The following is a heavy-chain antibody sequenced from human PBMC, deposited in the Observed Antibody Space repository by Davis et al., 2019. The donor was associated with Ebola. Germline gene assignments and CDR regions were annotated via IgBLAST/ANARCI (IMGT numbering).Heavy chain of an antibody. Sequence: GESLKIPCAASGITFSSYDMHSVRQATGKGLEWVSAIGTAGDTHYPGPEIGQFTISRENAKNSLYLQMNSLRAEDTAVYYCARDGSTSAALDYWGQGTLVTVSS. D-gene: IGHD2-2*01. CDR2: IGTAGDT. V-gene: IGHV3-13*01. CDR3: ARDGSTSAALDY. J-gene: IGHJ4*02. CDR1: GITFSSYD.